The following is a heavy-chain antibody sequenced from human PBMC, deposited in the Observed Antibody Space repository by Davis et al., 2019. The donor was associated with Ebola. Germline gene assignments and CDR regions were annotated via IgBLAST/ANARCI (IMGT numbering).Heavy chain of an antibody. Sequence: GESLKISCAASGFNLRDYYMSWIRQAPGKGLEWVSYISSSGSTIYYADSVKGRFTISRDNAKHSLYLQMNSLRAEDTAVYYCARGAGVVPATTFDYWGQGTLVTVSS. CDR3: ARGAGVVPATTFDY. CDR2: ISSSGSTI. CDR1: GFNLRDYY. V-gene: IGHV3-11*01. J-gene: IGHJ4*02. D-gene: IGHD2-2*01.